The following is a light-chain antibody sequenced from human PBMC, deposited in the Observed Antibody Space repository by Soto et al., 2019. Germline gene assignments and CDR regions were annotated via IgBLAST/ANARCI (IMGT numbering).Light chain of an antibody. CDR2: TNN. CDR3: ATWDDNLNAYV. Sequence: QSVLTQPPSASGTPGQRVTISCSGSGSNIGSNSVNCYQQLPGRAPKLLIYTNNQRRSGVPDRFSGSKSGTSASLVIGGLQSEDEAHYYCATWDDNLNAYVFGTGTQLTVL. CDR1: GSNIGSNS. J-gene: IGLJ1*01. V-gene: IGLV1-44*01.